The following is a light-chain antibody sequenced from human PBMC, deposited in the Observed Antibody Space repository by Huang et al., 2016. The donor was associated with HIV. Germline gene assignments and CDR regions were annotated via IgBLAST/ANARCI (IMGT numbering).Light chain of an antibody. CDR2: GAS. CDR3: QQYNNWPPLLT. CDR1: QSVSSN. V-gene: IGKV3-15*01. J-gene: IGKJ4*01. Sequence: EIVMTQSPATLSVSPGERATLSCRASQSVSSNLDWYQQKPGQAPRLLSYGASTRATGIPARFSGSGSGTEFTLTISSLQSEDFAVYYCQQYNNWPPLLTFGGGTKVEIK.